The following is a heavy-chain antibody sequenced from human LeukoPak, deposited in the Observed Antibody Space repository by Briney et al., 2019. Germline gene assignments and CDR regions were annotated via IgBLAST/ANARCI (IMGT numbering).Heavy chain of an antibody. CDR2: MHYSGNT. CDR1: GVSIRSYY. CDR3: TSEAPDGGIHY. D-gene: IGHD4-23*01. Sequence: SETLSLTCTVSGVSIRSYYWTWIRQPPGKGLEWIGYMHYSGNTNYNPSLKSRATISVDTSKNQFSLNLSSVTAADTAVYYCTSEAPDGGIHYWGQGTLVAVSS. J-gene: IGHJ4*02. V-gene: IGHV4-59*12.